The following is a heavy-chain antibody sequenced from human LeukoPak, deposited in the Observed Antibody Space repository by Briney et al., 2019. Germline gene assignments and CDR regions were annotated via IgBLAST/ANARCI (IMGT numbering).Heavy chain of an antibody. V-gene: IGHV3-48*01. CDR3: ARVPVEMDV. D-gene: IGHD5-24*01. Sequence: PGGSPRLSCAASGFTFSSYAMNWVRQAPGKGLEWLSYINSRNTMYYADSVKGRFTISRDNAESSLYLQMNSLRAEDTAVYYCARVPVEMDVWGKGTTVTVSS. CDR1: GFTFSSYA. J-gene: IGHJ6*04. CDR2: INSRNTM.